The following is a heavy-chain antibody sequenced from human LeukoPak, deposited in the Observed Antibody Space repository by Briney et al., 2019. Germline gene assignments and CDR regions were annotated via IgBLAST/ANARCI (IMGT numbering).Heavy chain of an antibody. V-gene: IGHV3-21*01. CDR2: ISSSSSYI. D-gene: IGHD2-2*01. Sequence: GGSLRLSCAASGFTFSSYSMNWVRQAPGKGLEWVSSISSSSSYIYHTDSVKGRFTISRDNAKNSLYLQVNSLRAEDTAVYYCARVLLVPAAPEDYYYGMDVWGQGTTVTVSS. CDR3: ARVLLVPAAPEDYYYGMDV. CDR1: GFTFSSYS. J-gene: IGHJ6*02.